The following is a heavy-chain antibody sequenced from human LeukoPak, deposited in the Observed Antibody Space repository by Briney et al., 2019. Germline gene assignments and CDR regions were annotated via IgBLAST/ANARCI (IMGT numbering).Heavy chain of an antibody. CDR1: GGSFSGYY. V-gene: IGHV4-34*01. D-gene: IGHD2-21*01. J-gene: IGHJ2*01. CDR2: IHNRGIT. CDR3: ARGPYCGGDCYLNSWYFDL. Sequence: SETLSLTCAVDGGSFSGYYWGWIRQPPGKGLEWNGEIHNRGITNYNPSLKSRVTVAVDTSKNQLSLKLSSVTAADTAVYYCARGPYCGGDCYLNSWYFDLWGRGTLVTVSS.